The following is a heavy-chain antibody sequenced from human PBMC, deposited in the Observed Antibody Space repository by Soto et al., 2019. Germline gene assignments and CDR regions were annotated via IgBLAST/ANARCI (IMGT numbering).Heavy chain of an antibody. Sequence: EVQLAESGGGLVQPGRSLRLSCAASGFSFVDYAMHWVRQVPGQGLEWVSGISWDGGYTGYADSVKGRFTISRDNAKNALYLQINRLRVEDTALYYCVKDEGVCNTISCKDAFDYWGQGTKFTVS. J-gene: IGHJ3*01. D-gene: IGHD3-3*01. CDR1: GFSFVDYA. CDR2: ISWDGGYT. CDR3: VKDEGVCNTISCKDAFDY. V-gene: IGHV3-9*01.